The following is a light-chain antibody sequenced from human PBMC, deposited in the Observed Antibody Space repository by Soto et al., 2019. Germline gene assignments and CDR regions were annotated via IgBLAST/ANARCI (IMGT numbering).Light chain of an antibody. CDR2: AAS. CDR3: QQLNSYPYT. Sequence: DIQLTQSPSFLSASVGDRVTITCRASQGINNYLAWYQQIPGKAPKLLIYAASTLQRWAQSRFSGSGSGTDFTLTISSLQPEDFATYYCQQLNSYPYTFGQGTKLEIK. CDR1: QGINNY. J-gene: IGKJ2*01. V-gene: IGKV1-9*01.